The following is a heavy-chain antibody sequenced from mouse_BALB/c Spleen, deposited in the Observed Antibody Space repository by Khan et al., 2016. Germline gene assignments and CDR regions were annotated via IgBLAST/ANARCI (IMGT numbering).Heavy chain of an antibody. CDR3: ARNYGPPDY. Sequence: VQLLESGAELARPGASVKLSCKASGYTFTSYWVQWVKQRPGQGLEWIGAIYPGDGDTSYTQKFKGKATLTADKSSSTAYMQLSSLASEDSAVYFCARNYGPPDYWGQGTTLTVSS. D-gene: IGHD1-1*02. CDR1: GYTFTSYW. J-gene: IGHJ2*01. V-gene: IGHV1-87*01. CDR2: IYPGDGDT.